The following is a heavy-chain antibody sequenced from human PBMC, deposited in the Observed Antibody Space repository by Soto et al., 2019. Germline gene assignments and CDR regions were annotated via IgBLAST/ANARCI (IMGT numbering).Heavy chain of an antibody. J-gene: IGHJ6*02. CDR2: IIPFLSAT. CDR1: GGHFDRFA. D-gene: IGHD4-17*01. Sequence: QVQLVQSGAVVKKPGSSVKVSCRASGGHFDRFALSWLRQAHGQGLEWMGGIIPFLSATTYAHKFQGRVTITADESASTLYRELRSLTSADTAVYYCARGEDAHGDFGSMDVWGQGTSVTVSS. CDR3: ARGEDAHGDFGSMDV. V-gene: IGHV1-69*01.